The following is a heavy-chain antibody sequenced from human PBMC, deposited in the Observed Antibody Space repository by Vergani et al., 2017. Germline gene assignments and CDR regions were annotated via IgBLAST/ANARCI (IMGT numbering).Heavy chain of an antibody. D-gene: IGHD2-2*02. J-gene: IGHJ6*03. CDR1: GGSISSYY. Sequence: QVQLQESGPGLVKPSETLSLTCTVSGGSISSYYWSWIRQPPGKGLEWIGYIYYSGSTNYNPSLKSRVTISVDTSKNQLSLKLSSVTAADTAVYYCARVFKIVVPAAIRYYYYYMDVWGKGTTVTVSS. V-gene: IGHV4-59*01. CDR2: IYYSGST. CDR3: ARVFKIVVPAAIRYYYYYMDV.